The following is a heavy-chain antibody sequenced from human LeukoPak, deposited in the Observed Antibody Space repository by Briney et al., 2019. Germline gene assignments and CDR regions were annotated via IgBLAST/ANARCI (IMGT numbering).Heavy chain of an antibody. CDR1: GYTFSGYY. J-gene: IGHJ4*02. CDR2: INPNSGDT. Sequence: ASVKVSCKASGYTFSGYYVHWVRQAPGQGLQWMGWINPNSGDTNYAQKFQGRVTMTRDTPISTAYMELSRLTSDDTAVYYCAREITGMIGPTDYWGQGTLVTVSS. V-gene: IGHV1-2*02. D-gene: IGHD1-20*01. CDR3: AREITGMIGPTDY.